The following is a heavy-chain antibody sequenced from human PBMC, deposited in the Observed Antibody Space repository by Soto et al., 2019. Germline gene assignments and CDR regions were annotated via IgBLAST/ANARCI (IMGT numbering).Heavy chain of an antibody. D-gene: IGHD6-13*01. CDR1: GFTFSSYG. Sequence: GGSLRLSCAASGFTFSSYGMHWVRQAPGKGLEWVAVIWYDGSNKYYADSVKGRFTISRDNSKNTLYLQMKSLRAEDTAVYYCARDSVFWQQLVRDYYYYGMDVWGQGTTVTVSS. J-gene: IGHJ6*02. CDR3: ARDSVFWQQLVRDYYYYGMDV. CDR2: IWYDGSNK. V-gene: IGHV3-33*01.